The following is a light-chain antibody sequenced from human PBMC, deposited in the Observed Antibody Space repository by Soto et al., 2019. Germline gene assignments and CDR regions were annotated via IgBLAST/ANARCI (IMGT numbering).Light chain of an antibody. Sequence: EIMMTQSPVTLSVSPGERATLSCRASQSVNSNLAWYQQKPGQAPRVLIYAASTRATGIPDRFSGSGSGTDFTLTISRLEPEDFAVYYCQQYGSSSWTFGQGTKVDIK. CDR1: QSVNSN. CDR3: QQYGSSSWT. V-gene: IGKV3-20*01. CDR2: AAS. J-gene: IGKJ1*01.